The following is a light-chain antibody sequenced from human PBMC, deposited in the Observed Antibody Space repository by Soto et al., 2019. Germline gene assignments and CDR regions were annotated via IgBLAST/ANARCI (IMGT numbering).Light chain of an antibody. V-gene: IGKV1-39*01. Sequence: DIQMTQSPSSLSASVGDRVTIXXRASQSIANYLNWYQQKPGKAPKLIXYAASSLQSGVPSRFSGSGFGTDFTLTISSLQPEDFATYYCQQNYSPPPITFGQGTRLEIK. CDR3: QQNYSPPPIT. CDR1: QSIANY. CDR2: AAS. J-gene: IGKJ5*01.